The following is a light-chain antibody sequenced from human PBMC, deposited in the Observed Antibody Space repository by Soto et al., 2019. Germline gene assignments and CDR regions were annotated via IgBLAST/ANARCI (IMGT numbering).Light chain of an antibody. CDR2: EVS. Sequence: QPVLTQPASVSGSPGQSITISCSGTSSDVGGYDSVSWYQQHPGKAPKVMIYEVSNRPSGVSNRFSGSKYGNTASLTISGLQAEDEADYYCSSYTSSYTLVFGAGTKLTVL. V-gene: IGLV2-14*01. CDR1: SSDVGGYDS. J-gene: IGLJ1*01. CDR3: SSYTSSYTLV.